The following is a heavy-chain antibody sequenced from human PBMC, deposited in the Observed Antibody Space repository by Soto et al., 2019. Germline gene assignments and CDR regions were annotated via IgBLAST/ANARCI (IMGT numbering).Heavy chain of an antibody. D-gene: IGHD1-1*01. Sequence: PGESLKISCKGSGYSFTSYWIDWVRQMPGKGLEWMGIIYPGDSDTRYSPSFQGQVTISADKSISTAYLQWSSLRASDTAMYYCARVGTARYYYYYYMDVWGKGTTVTVSS. V-gene: IGHV5-51*01. CDR1: GYSFTSYW. J-gene: IGHJ6*03. CDR3: ARVGTARYYYYYYMDV. CDR2: IYPGDSDT.